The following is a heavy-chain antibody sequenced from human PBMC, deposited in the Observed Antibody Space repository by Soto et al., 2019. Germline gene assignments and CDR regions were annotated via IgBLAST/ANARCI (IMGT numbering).Heavy chain of an antibody. CDR2: ILFDGTNK. CDR3: ARDDKAVAGITSGFEH. Sequence: GGSLRLSCAASGFTFSSYAMHWVRQAPGKGLEWVSLILFDGTNKYYAVSVKGRFTISRDNSKDTLYLQMNSLRHEDTAVYYCARDDKAVAGITSGFEHWGQGTLVTVSS. J-gene: IGHJ4*02. V-gene: IGHV3-30-3*01. D-gene: IGHD6-19*01. CDR1: GFTFSSYA.